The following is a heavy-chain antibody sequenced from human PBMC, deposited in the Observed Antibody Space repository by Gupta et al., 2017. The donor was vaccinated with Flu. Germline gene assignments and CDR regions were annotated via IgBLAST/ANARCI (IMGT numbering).Heavy chain of an antibody. D-gene: IGHD6-13*01. V-gene: IGHV3-23*01. CDR2: ISGSGGST. CDR3: AKDERQQLVVFVGVFDY. Sequence: EVQLLESGGGLVQPGGSLRLSCAASGFTFSSYAMSWVRQAPGKGLEWVSAISGSGGSTYYADSVKGRFTISRDNSKNTLYLQMNSLRAEDTAVYYCAKDERQQLVVFVGVFDYWGQGTLVTVSS. CDR1: GFTFSSYA. J-gene: IGHJ4*02.